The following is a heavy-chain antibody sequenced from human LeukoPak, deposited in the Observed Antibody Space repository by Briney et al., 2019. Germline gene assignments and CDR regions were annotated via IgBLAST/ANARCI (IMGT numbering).Heavy chain of an antibody. CDR1: GFTFSSYE. CDR3: ARRLDY. CDR2: IKPDGSQR. V-gene: IGHV3-7*01. Sequence: GGSLRLSCAASGFTFSSYEMNWVRQAPGKGLEWVANIKPDGSQRYYVDSVKGRFTISRDNAKNSLYLQMNNLRAEDTAVYYCARRLDYWGQGTLVTVSS. J-gene: IGHJ4*02.